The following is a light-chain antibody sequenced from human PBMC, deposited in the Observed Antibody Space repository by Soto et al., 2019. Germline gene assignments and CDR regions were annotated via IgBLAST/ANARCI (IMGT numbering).Light chain of an antibody. Sequence: DIQMTQSPSSLSASVGDRVTITCRASQSISSYLDWYQQKPGKAPKLLIYAASSLQSGVPSRFSGSGSGTDFTLTISRLQPEDVATYYCQHSYSTPWTFGQGTKVEIK. CDR3: QHSYSTPWT. V-gene: IGKV1-39*01. J-gene: IGKJ1*01. CDR2: AAS. CDR1: QSISSY.